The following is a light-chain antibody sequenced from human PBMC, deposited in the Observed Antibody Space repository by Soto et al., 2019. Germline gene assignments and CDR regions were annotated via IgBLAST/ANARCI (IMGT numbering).Light chain of an antibody. CDR2: EVS. CDR3: SSYAGSYNWV. CDR1: SSDVGGYKY. Sequence: QSALTQPPSASGSPGQSVTISCTGTSSDVGGYKYVSWYQQHPGKAPKLLIYEVSKRPSGVPDRFSGSKSGNTASLTVSGLQAADEAHYYCSSYAGSYNWVFGGGTQLTVL. J-gene: IGLJ7*01. V-gene: IGLV2-8*01.